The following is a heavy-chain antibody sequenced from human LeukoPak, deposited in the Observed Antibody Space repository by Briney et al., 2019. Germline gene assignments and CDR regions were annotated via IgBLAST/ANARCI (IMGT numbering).Heavy chain of an antibody. D-gene: IGHD2/OR15-2a*01. Sequence: SGGSLRLSCAASGFTFSSYGMHWVRQAPGKGLEWVAVIWYDGSNKYYADSVKGRFTISRDNSKNTLYLQMNSLRAEDTAVYYCARDFLSAGWFDPWGQGTLVTVSS. CDR2: IWYDGSNK. V-gene: IGHV3-33*01. J-gene: IGHJ5*02. CDR1: GFTFSSYG. CDR3: ARDFLSAGWFDP.